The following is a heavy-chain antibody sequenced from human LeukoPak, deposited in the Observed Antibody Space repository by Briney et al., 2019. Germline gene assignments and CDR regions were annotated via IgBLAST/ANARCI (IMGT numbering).Heavy chain of an antibody. V-gene: IGHV4-59*01. Sequence: PSEPLSLTCTVSGGSISTYYWSWIRQPPGKGLACIGYVYYSGSHTYSLSLKCRVTISGDTSKNQFSLRLSSVTAADTAVDYWARWGYYGSGNDFRFDPWGQGTLVTVSS. D-gene: IGHD3-10*01. CDR2: VYYSGSH. CDR3: ARWGYYGSGNDFRFDP. J-gene: IGHJ5*02. CDR1: GGSISTYY.